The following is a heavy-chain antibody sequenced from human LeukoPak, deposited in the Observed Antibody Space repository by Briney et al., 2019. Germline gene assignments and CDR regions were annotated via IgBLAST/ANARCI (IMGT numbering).Heavy chain of an antibody. D-gene: IGHD3-10*01. CDR1: GFTFSSYG. J-gene: IGHJ4*02. V-gene: IGHV3-30*02. Sequence: LSGGSLRLSCAASGFTFSSYGMHWVRQAPGKGLEWVAFIRYDGSNKYYADSVKGRFTISRDNSKNTLYLQMNSLRAEDTAVYYCARDRYYYGSGSYPPFDYWGQGTLVTVSS. CDR3: ARDRYYYGSGSYPPFDY. CDR2: IRYDGSNK.